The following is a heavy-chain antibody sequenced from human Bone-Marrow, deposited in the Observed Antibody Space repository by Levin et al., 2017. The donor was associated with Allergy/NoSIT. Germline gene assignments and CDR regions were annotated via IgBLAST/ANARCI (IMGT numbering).Heavy chain of an antibody. J-gene: IGHJ4*02. D-gene: IGHD1-1*01. Sequence: GGSLRLSCAASGFTFSDCYMNWIRQAPGKGLQWVSCISGSGTTIYYADSVKGRFTISRDNAKNSLYLQLNSLRAEDTAVYYCARSSTVGGISPNRPNDYWGRGTLVTVSS. CDR3: ARSSTVGGISPNRPNDY. V-gene: IGHV3-11*01. CDR2: ISGSGTTI. CDR1: GFTFSDCY.